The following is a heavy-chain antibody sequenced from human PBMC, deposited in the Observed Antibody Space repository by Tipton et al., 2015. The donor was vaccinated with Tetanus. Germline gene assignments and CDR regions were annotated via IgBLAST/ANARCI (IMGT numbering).Heavy chain of an antibody. Sequence: QLVQSGAEVKKPGESLKISCKPSGYNFTIYWIGWVRQVPGKGLEWLGTIYPGDSYSTYSPSFEGQVTISVDRSIDTAYLQWSSLKASDTAIYSCASPLTSVVFGGFAFDGWGQGTLVTASS. J-gene: IGHJ3*01. V-gene: IGHV5-51*01. CDR2: IYPGDSYS. D-gene: IGHD3-16*01. CDR1: GYNFTIYW. CDR3: ASPLTSVVFGGFAFDG.